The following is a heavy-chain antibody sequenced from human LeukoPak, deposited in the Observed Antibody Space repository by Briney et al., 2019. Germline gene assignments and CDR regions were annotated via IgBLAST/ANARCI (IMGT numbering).Heavy chain of an antibody. J-gene: IGHJ4*02. CDR1: GDSVSSNSAA. CDR2: TYYRSKWYN. D-gene: IGHD2-2*01. V-gene: IGHV6-1*01. CDR3: TRATRYCSSTSCIFDY. Sequence: SQTLSLTCAISGDSVSSNSAAWNWIRQSPSRGLEWLGRTYYRSKWYNDCAVSVKSRITINPDTSKNQFSLQLNSVTPEDTAVYYCTRATRYCSSTSCIFDYWGQGTLVTVSS.